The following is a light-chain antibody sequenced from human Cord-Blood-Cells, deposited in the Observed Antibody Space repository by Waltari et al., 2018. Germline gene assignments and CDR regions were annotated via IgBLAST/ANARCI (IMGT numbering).Light chain of an antibody. CDR2: EVS. CDR1: SSAVGSYNL. V-gene: IGLV2-23*02. J-gene: IGLJ2*01. CDR3: CSYAGSSTFVV. Sequence: QSALTQPASVSGSPGQSITISCTGTSSAVGSYNLVSWYQQHPGKAPKLMIYEVSKRPSGVSNRFSGSKSGNTASLTISGLQAEDEADYYCCSYAGSSTFVVFGRGTKLTVL.